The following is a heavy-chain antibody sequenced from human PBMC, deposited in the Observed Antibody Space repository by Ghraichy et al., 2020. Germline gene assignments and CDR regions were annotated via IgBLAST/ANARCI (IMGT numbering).Heavy chain of an antibody. J-gene: IGHJ4*02. D-gene: IGHD3-10*01. V-gene: IGHV5-51*01. Sequence: GESLNISCKGSGYSFTSYWIGWVRQMPGKGLEWMGIIYPGDSDTRYSPSFQGQVTISADKSISTAYLQWSSLKASDTAMYYCARADWVRGVIKHFDYWGQGTLVTVSS. CDR2: IYPGDSDT. CDR3: ARADWVRGVIKHFDY. CDR1: GYSFTSYW.